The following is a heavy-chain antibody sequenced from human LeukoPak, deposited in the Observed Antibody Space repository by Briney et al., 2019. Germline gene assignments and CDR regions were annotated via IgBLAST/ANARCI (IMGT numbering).Heavy chain of an antibody. J-gene: IGHJ3*02. CDR2: IYYSGST. CDR1: GGFISSSSYY. V-gene: IGHV4-39*01. CDR3: ARHHLGALDI. Sequence: SETLSLTCTVSGGFISSSSYYWGWLRQPPGKGLEWIGSIYYSGSTYYNPSLKSRVTISEETSKNQFSLKLSAVTAAGTVVYYCARHHLGALDIWGQGTMVTVSS.